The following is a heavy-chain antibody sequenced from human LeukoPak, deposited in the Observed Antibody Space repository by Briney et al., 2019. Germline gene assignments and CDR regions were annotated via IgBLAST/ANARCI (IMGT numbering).Heavy chain of an antibody. Sequence: GRSLRLSCAASGFTFSSYGMHWVRQAPGKGLEWVAVIWYDGSNKYYADSVKGRFTISRDNSKNTLYLQMNSLRAEDTAVYYCAREGPEVLWFGEPSNAFDIWGQGTMVTVSS. CDR1: GFTFSSYG. CDR3: AREGPEVLWFGEPSNAFDI. J-gene: IGHJ3*02. V-gene: IGHV3-33*01. D-gene: IGHD3-10*01. CDR2: IWYDGSNK.